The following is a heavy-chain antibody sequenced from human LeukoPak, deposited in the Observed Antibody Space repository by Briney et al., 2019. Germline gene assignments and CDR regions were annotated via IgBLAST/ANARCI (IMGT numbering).Heavy chain of an antibody. D-gene: IGHD6-19*01. Sequence: GGSLRLSCAASGFTFSSYSMNWVRQAPGKGLEWVSSISSSSSYIYYADSVKGRFTISRDNAKNSLYLQMNSLRAEDTAVYYCAKGTAVADIYFDQWGQGTLVTVSS. J-gene: IGHJ4*02. CDR2: ISSSSSYI. V-gene: IGHV3-21*04. CDR1: GFTFSSYS. CDR3: AKGTAVADIYFDQ.